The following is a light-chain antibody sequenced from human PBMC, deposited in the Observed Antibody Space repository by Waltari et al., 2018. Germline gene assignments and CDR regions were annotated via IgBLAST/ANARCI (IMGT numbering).Light chain of an antibody. Sequence: EIVLTQSPGTLSLSPGERATLTCRTSERIYTNYLAWYQQKSGQAPRLLIYGASTRATGSPDRFSGGGSQTDFTLTINRLEPEDFAVYFCQQYGTSPSTFGQGTKVEIK. CDR1: ERIYTNY. V-gene: IGKV3-20*01. J-gene: IGKJ2*01. CDR3: QQYGTSPST. CDR2: GAS.